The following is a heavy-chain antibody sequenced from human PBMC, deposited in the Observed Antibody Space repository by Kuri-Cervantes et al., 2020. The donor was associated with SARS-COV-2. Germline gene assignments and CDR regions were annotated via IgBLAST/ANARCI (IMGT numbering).Heavy chain of an antibody. CDR3: ARASSHYYDFWSGSYDAFDI. V-gene: IGHV1-8*03. Sequence: ASVKVSCKASGYTFTSYDINWVRQATGQGLEWMGWMNPNSGNTGYAQKFQGRVTITRNTSISTAYMELSSLRSEDTAVYYCARASSHYYDFWSGSYDAFDIWGQGTMVTDSS. CDR1: GYTFTSYD. J-gene: IGHJ3*02. CDR2: MNPNSGNT. D-gene: IGHD3-3*01.